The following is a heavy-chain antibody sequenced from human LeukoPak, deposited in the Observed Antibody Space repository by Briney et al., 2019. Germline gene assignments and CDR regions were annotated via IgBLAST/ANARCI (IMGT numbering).Heavy chain of an antibody. CDR3: AKDRSRDGYNYPYYFDY. CDR2: ISYDGSNK. D-gene: IGHD5-24*01. J-gene: IGHJ4*02. CDR1: GFTFSSYG. V-gene: IGHV3-30*18. Sequence: GGSLRLSCAASGFTFSSYGMHWVRQAPGKGLEWVAVISYDGSNKYYADSVKGRFTISRDNSKNTLYLQMNSLRAEDTAVYYCAKDRSRDGYNYPYYFDYWGQGTLVTVSS.